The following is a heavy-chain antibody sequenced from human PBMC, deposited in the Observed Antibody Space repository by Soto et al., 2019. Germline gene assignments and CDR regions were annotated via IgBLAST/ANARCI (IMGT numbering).Heavy chain of an antibody. CDR1: GFTFSSSS. J-gene: IGHJ4*02. CDR3: ARDYRGWTSIDF. D-gene: IGHD6-19*01. CDR2: ISTTSSTI. V-gene: IGHV3-48*02. Sequence: GGSLRLSCAASGFTFSSSSMNWVRQAPGKGLQWISYISTTSSTIYYADSVKGRFTISRDNAKNSLFLQMNSLRDEDTAVYYCARDYRGWTSIDFWGQETLVTV.